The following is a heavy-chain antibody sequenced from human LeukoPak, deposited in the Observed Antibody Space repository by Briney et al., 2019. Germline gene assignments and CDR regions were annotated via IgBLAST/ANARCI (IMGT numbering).Heavy chain of an antibody. CDR2: ISDGGDVT. CDR3: AKGGARLHSYYFDY. CDR1: GFSFSQYD. Sequence: GGSLRLSCAASGFSFSQYDMHWVRQAPGKGLQFVSSISDGGDVTYYASSVKGRFTMSRDNSMNTLYLQMGSLRTEDTAVFYCAKGGARLHSYYFDYWGQGTLVTVSS. V-gene: IGHV3-64*01. J-gene: IGHJ4*02. D-gene: IGHD1-26*01.